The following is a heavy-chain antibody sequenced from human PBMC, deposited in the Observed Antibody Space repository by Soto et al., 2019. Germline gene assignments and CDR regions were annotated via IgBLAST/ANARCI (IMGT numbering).Heavy chain of an antibody. J-gene: IGHJ5*02. V-gene: IGHV4-59*01. CDR3: ARDMRRYYGSGSYYNPYNWFDP. CDR1: GGSISSYY. D-gene: IGHD3-10*01. Sequence: SETLSLTCTVSGGSISSYYWSWIRQPPGKGLEWIGYIYYSGSTNYNPSLKSRVTISVDTSKNQFSLKLSSVTAADTAVYYCARDMRRYYGSGSYYNPYNWFDPWGQGTLVTVSS. CDR2: IYYSGST.